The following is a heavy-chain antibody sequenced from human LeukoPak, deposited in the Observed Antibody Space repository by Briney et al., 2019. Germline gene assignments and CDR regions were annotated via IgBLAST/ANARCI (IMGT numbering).Heavy chain of an antibody. CDR2: ISAYNDNT. V-gene: IGHV1-18*01. D-gene: IGHD5-18*01. Sequence: ASVKVSCKASGYTFTSYGISWVRQAPGQGLEWMGWISAYNDNTNYAQNLQGRVTMTTDTSTTTAFMELRSLRSDDTAVYYCARRGYSYGSYYYYYMDVWGKGTTVTISS. CDR1: GYTFTSYG. CDR3: ARRGYSYGSYYYYYMDV. J-gene: IGHJ6*03.